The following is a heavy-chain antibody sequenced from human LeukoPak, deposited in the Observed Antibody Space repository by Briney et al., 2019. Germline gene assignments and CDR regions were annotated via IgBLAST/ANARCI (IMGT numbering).Heavy chain of an antibody. CDR2: IYYSGST. CDR1: GGSISSYY. V-gene: IGHV4-59*01. CDR3: ASAPDFDY. J-gene: IGHJ4*02. Sequence: SETLSLTCTVSGGSISSYYWSWIRQPPGKGLEWIGYIYYSGSTNYIPSLKSRVTISVDTSKNQFSLKLSSVTAADTAVYYCASAPDFDYWGQGTLVTVSS.